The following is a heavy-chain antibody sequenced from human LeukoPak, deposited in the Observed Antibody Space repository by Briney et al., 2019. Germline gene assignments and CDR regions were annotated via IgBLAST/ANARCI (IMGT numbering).Heavy chain of an antibody. Sequence: SGGSVRLSCAASGFTVSSYTMHWVRQAPGKGLELVSTISNNGGSTYYANSVKGRFTISRDISKNTLYLQMGSLRTEGMAVYYCAREVYGSGSYYNDYWGQGTLVTVSS. D-gene: IGHD3-10*01. CDR3: AREVYGSGSYYNDY. J-gene: IGHJ4*02. CDR1: GFTVSSYT. V-gene: IGHV3-64*01. CDR2: ISNNGGST.